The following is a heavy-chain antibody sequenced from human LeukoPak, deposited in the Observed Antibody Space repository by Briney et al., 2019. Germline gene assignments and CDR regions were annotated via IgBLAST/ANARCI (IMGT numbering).Heavy chain of an antibody. Sequence: PVKVSCKASGGTFSSYAISWVRQAPGQGLEWMGRIIPIFGTANYAQKFQGRVTITTDESTSTAYMELSSLRSEDTAVYYCARIRNGYCSGGSCYSDYWGQGTLVTVSS. D-gene: IGHD2-15*01. CDR1: GGTFSSYA. CDR3: ARIRNGYCSGGSCYSDY. V-gene: IGHV1-69*05. CDR2: IIPIFGTA. J-gene: IGHJ4*02.